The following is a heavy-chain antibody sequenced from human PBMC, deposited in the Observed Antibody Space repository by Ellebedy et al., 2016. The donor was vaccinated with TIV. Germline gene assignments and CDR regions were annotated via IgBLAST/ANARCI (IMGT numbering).Heavy chain of an antibody. CDR2: IHFSGTT. CDR3: VRTEGRRFDY. Sequence: SETLSLTXTVSGGSISGSSSYWAWIRQPPGKGLEWLGSIHFSGTTFYRPSLKSRFTISVDTSKNQFSLNVNSVTAADPALYYCVRTEGRRFDYWGQGTLVAVSS. V-gene: IGHV4-39*01. CDR1: GGSISGSSSY. J-gene: IGHJ4*02.